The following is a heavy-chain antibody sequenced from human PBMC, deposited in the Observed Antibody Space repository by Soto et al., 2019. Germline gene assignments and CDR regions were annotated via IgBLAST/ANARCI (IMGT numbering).Heavy chain of an antibody. V-gene: IGHV1-3*01. D-gene: IGHD5-18*01. Sequence: GASVKVSCKASGYTFTSYAMHWVRQAPGQRLEWMGWINAGNGNTKYSQKFQGRVTVTRDTSASTAYMELSSLRSEDTAVYYCARDRGYSYGPTPYFDYWGQGTLVTVSS. CDR2: INAGNGNT. CDR1: GYTFTSYA. CDR3: ARDRGYSYGPTPYFDY. J-gene: IGHJ4*02.